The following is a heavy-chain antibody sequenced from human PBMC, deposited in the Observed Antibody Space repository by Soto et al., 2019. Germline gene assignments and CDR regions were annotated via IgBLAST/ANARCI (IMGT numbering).Heavy chain of an antibody. CDR1: GFTFDDYA. Sequence: EVQLVESGGGLVQPGRSLRLSCAASGFTFDDYAMHWVRQAPGKGLEWVSGISWNSGSIGYADSVKGRFTISRDNAKNSLNLQMNSLRAEDTALYYCAKDRYGDYVGWYFDLWGRGTLVTVSS. D-gene: IGHD4-17*01. CDR3: AKDRYGDYVGWYFDL. CDR2: ISWNSGSI. J-gene: IGHJ2*01. V-gene: IGHV3-9*01.